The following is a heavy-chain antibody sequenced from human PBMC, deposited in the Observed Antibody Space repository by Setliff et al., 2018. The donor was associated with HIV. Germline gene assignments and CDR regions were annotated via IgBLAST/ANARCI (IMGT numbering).Heavy chain of an antibody. V-gene: IGHV4-34*01. J-gene: IGHJ4*02. CDR3: ARGMASAKYVYGY. CDR2: INHSGST. CDR1: GGSFSGYY. Sequence: SETLSLTCAVYGGSFSGYYWSWIRQPPGKGLEWIGEINHSGSTNYNPSLKSRVTISVDTSKNQFSLKLGSVTAADTAVYYCARGMASAKYVYGYWGQGTLVTVSS. D-gene: IGHD2-8*01.